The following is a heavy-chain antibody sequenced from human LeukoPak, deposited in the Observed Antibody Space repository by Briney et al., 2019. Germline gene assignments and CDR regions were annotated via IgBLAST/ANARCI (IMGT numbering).Heavy chain of an antibody. CDR3: AREPGGITIFGVVDY. CDR2: INHSGST. D-gene: IGHD3-3*01. CDR1: GGSFSGYY. J-gene: IGHJ4*02. Sequence: PSETLSLTCAVYGGSFSGYYWSWIRQPPGKGLEWIGEINHSGSTNYNPSLKSRVTISVDTSKNQFSLKLSSVTAADTAVYYCAREPGGITIFGVVDYWGQGTLVTVSS. V-gene: IGHV4-34*01.